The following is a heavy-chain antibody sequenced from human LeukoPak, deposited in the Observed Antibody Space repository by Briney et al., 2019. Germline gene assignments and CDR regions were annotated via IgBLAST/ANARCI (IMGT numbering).Heavy chain of an antibody. D-gene: IGHD3-22*01. J-gene: IGHJ3*02. V-gene: IGHV1-2*02. CDR1: GYTFTGYY. CDR3: GRGDSSGEKASDAFDI. CDR2: INPNSGGT. Sequence: ASVKVSCKASGYTFTGYYMHWVRQAPGQGLEWMGWINPNSGGTNYAQKFQGRVTMTRDTSISTAYMELSRLRSDDTAVYYCGRGDSSGEKASDAFDIWGQGTMVTVSS.